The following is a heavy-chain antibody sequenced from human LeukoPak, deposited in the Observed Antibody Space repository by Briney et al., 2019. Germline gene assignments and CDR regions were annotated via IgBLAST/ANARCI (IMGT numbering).Heavy chain of an antibody. J-gene: IGHJ6*02. CDR1: GGAFSNYA. Sequence: SVKFCCKASGGAFSNYAISWVRQATGQGHEWMGRIVPILGLANYAQKFQGRVTITADRSTSRAYMELSSLRSDDTAVYYCAREVSSSWYYYYGMDVWGQGTTVTVSS. V-gene: IGHV1-69*04. CDR3: AREVSSSWYYYYGMDV. CDR2: IVPILGLA. D-gene: IGHD6-13*01.